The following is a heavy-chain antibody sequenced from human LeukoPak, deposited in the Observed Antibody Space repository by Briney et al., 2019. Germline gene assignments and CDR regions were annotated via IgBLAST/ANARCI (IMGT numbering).Heavy chain of an antibody. CDR3: ARSESYGDPFDY. CDR1: GYTFTSYF. Sequence: ASVKVSCKASGYTFTSYFMHWVRQAPGQGLEWMGIINPSGGSTSYAQKFQGRVTMTRDTSTSTVYMELRSLRSEDTAVYYCARSESYGDPFDYWGRGTLVTVSS. J-gene: IGHJ4*02. D-gene: IGHD4-17*01. CDR2: INPSGGST. V-gene: IGHV1-46*01.